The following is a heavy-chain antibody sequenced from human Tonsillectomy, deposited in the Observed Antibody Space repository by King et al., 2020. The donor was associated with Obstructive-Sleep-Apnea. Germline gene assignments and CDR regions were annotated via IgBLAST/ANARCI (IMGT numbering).Heavy chain of an antibody. CDR1: GYSISSSNW. CDR2: IYYSGTT. D-gene: IGHD5-12*01. Sequence: QLQESGPGLVKPSDTLSLTCAVSGYSISSSNWWGWIRQPPGKGLEWIGYIYYSGTTYYNPSLRSRVTLSVDTSKNQFFLKLSSVTAVDTAVYYCARSDVTGYGGVDIWGQGTMVTVSS. V-gene: IGHV4-28*01. CDR3: ARSDVTGYGGVDI. J-gene: IGHJ3*02.